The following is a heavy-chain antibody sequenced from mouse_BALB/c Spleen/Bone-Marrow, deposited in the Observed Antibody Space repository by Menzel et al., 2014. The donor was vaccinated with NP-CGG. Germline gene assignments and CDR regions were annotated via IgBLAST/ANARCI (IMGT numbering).Heavy chain of an antibody. J-gene: IGHJ2*01. CDR3: TRRSLYGTPDY. D-gene: IGHD2-10*02. V-gene: IGHV1S81*02. CDR1: GYTFTSYY. Sequence: VKLMESGAELVKPGASVKLSCKASGYTFTSYYMYWVKQRLGQGLEWIGEINPSNGGTNFNEKFKSKATLTVDKSSSTAYMQLSSLTSEDSAVYYCTRRSLYGTPDYWGQGTALTVSS. CDR2: INPSNGGT.